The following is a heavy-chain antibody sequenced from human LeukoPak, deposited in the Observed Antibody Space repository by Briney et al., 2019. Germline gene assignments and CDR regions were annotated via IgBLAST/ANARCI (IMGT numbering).Heavy chain of an antibody. CDR1: GFSFSSYA. CDR3: ARDASELRYFDWFVPGMDV. V-gene: IGHV3-64*01. CDR2: ISYNGGTT. D-gene: IGHD3-9*01. J-gene: IGHJ6*02. Sequence: PGGSLRLSCAASGFSFSSYAMHWVRQAPGKGLEYVSAISYNGGTTYYANSVKGRFTISRDNSKNTLYLQMGSLRSEDTAVYYCARDASELRYFDWFVPGMDVWGQGTTVTVSS.